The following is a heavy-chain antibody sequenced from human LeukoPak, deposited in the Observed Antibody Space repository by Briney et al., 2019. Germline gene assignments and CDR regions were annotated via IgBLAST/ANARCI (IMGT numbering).Heavy chain of an antibody. J-gene: IGHJ4*02. CDR1: GFTFSSYA. Sequence: SGGSLRLSCAASGFTFSSYARSWVRQAPGKGLEWVSAISGSGGSTYYADSVKGRFTISRDNSKNTLYLQMSSLRAEDTAVYYCAKESYCGGDCYRPIDYWGQGTLVTVSS. V-gene: IGHV3-23*01. CDR3: AKESYCGGDCYRPIDY. CDR2: ISGSGGST. D-gene: IGHD2-21*02.